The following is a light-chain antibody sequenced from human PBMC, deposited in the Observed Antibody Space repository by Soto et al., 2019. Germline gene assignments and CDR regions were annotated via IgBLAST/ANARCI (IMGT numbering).Light chain of an antibody. V-gene: IGLV2-14*01. J-gene: IGLJ2*01. CDR3: SSYTRSSTVV. CDR2: DVS. Sequence: QSPLTQPASVSGSPGQPITISCTGTSCDVGGYNYVSWYQQHPGKAPKLIIYDVSNRPSGVSNRFSGSKSGNTASLTISGRQVEDETDYYCSSYTRSSTVVFGGGTKLTVL. CDR1: SCDVGGYNY.